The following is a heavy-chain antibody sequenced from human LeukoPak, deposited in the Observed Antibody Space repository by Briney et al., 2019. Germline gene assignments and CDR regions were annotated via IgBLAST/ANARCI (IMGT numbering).Heavy chain of an antibody. V-gene: IGHV3-21*01. Sequence: PGGSLRLSCAASGFTFSSYSMNWVRQAPGKGLEWVSSISSSSSYIYYADSVKGRFTISRDNAKNSLYLQMNSLRAEDTAVYYCAREPGYCSSTSCPAPYYYYMDVWGKGTTVTVSS. D-gene: IGHD2-2*01. CDR1: GFTFSSYS. J-gene: IGHJ6*03. CDR2: ISSSSSYI. CDR3: AREPGYCSSTSCPAPYYYYMDV.